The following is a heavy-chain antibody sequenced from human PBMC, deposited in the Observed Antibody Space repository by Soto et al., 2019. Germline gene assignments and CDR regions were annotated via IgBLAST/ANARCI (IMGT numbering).Heavy chain of an antibody. D-gene: IGHD4-17*01. CDR3: GRHRSDYGDYSNRGYFDY. J-gene: IGHJ4*02. CDR2: IYYSGST. V-gene: IGHV4-59*08. CDR1: GGSISSYY. Sequence: SETLSLTCTVSGGSISSYYWSWIRQPPGKGLEWIGYIYYSGSTNYNPSLKSRVTISVDTSKNQFSLKLSSVTAADTAVFYCGRHRSDYGDYSNRGYFDYWGQGTLVTVSS.